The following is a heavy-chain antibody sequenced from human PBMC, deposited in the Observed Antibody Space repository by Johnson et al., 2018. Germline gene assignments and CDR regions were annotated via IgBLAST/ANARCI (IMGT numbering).Heavy chain of an antibody. J-gene: IGHJ6*03. CDR2: FTWNSGSL. CDR3: AKDKVTGGTYSEPRGSYYYDYYMDV. V-gene: IGHV3-9*01. Sequence: VQLQESGGGLVQPGWSLRLSWAASGFTFEDYDIHWVQQAPGKGLEWVSGFTWNSGSLGYADSVKGRFTISRDNAKNSLYLQMNSRRAEDTALYYCAKDKVTGGTYSEPRGSYYYDYYMDVWGKGTTVTVSS. D-gene: IGHD1-26*01. CDR1: GFTFEDYD.